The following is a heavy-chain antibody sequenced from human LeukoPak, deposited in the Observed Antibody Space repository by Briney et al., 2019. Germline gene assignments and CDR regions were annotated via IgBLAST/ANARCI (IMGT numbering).Heavy chain of an antibody. J-gene: IGHJ4*02. V-gene: IGHV3-11*03. Sequence: GGSLRLSCAASGCTFSDHYMSWIRQAPGKGLEWVSCISSIGSYTNYADSVKGRFTVSRDNAKNSLYLQMNSLRVEDTAVYYCASPAAGTNFDYWGQGTLVTVSS. CDR1: GCTFSDHY. CDR2: ISSIGSYT. D-gene: IGHD6-13*01. CDR3: ASPAAGTNFDY.